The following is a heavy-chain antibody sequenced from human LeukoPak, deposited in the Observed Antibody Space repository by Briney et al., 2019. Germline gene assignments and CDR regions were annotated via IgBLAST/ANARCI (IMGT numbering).Heavy chain of an antibody. CDR2: INHSGST. J-gene: IGHJ4*02. CDR1: GGSFSGYY. CDR3: ARARFLGNYFFDY. D-gene: IGHD1-26*01. V-gene: IGHV4-34*01. Sequence: SETLSLTCAVYGGSFSGYYWSWIRQPPGKGLEWIGEINHSGSTNYNPSLKSRVTISADTSKNQFSLNLSSVTAADTAVYYCARARFLGNYFFDYWGQGTLVTVSS.